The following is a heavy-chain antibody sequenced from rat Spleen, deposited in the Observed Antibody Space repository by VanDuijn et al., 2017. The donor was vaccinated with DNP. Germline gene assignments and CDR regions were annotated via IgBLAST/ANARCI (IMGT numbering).Heavy chain of an antibody. J-gene: IGHJ3*01. Sequence: QVQLRQSGAEPAKPGSSVKISCKASGYTFTTYYIGWIKQTTGQGLEYIGYIHTGSGSTNYDEKFKGKATLSVDKSSSTAFMQLSSLTPDDSAVYYCARGSDGVWLAYWGQGTLVTVSS. V-gene: IGHV1-43*01. D-gene: IGHD4-3*01. CDR3: ARGSDGVWLAY. CDR2: IHTGSGST. CDR1: GYTFTTYY.